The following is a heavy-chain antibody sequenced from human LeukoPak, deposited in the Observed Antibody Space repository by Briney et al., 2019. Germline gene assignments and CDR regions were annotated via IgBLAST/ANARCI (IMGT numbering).Heavy chain of an antibody. D-gene: IGHD6-6*01. V-gene: IGHV3-11*04. J-gene: IGHJ3*01. CDR3: ARGSIVASN. CDR2: ISNSGSTI. Sequence: TGGSLRLSCAASGFSFSDYYMNWIRQTPGKGLEWISSISNSGSTIYYAGSVKGRFTISRDNAKNSLYLQMNSLRAEDTAVYYCARGSIVASNWGQGTMVTVSS. CDR1: GFSFSDYY.